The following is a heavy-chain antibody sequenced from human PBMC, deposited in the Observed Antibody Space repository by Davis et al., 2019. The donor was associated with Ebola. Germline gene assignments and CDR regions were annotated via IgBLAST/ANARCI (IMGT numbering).Heavy chain of an antibody. J-gene: IGHJ4*02. Sequence: HTGGSLRLSCAASGLTLSDAWMTWVRQAPGKGLVWVSRISNDGSSTSYADSVKGRFTISRDNAKNTLYLQMNSLRAEDTAVYYCASLGVRDVPLDYWGQGTLVTVSS. V-gene: IGHV3-74*01. CDR2: ISNDGSST. D-gene: IGHD3-10*01. CDR1: GLTLSDAW. CDR3: ASLGVRDVPLDY.